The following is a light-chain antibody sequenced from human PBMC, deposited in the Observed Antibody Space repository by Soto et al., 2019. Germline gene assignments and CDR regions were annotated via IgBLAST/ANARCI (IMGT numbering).Light chain of an antibody. CDR2: DAS. CDR3: QQYNSYWT. V-gene: IGKV1-5*01. CDR1: QSISSW. Sequence: DIPMTQSPSTLSASVGDRVTITCRASQSISSWLAWYQQKPGKAPKLLIYDASSLESGVPSRFSGSGSGTEFTLTISSLQPDDFATYYCQQYNSYWTSGQGTKLEIK. J-gene: IGKJ2*01.